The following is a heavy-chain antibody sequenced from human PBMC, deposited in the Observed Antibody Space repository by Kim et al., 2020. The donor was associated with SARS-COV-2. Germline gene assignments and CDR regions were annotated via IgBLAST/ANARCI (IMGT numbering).Heavy chain of an antibody. D-gene: IGHD2-2*01. Sequence: GGSLRLSCAASGFTFSSYGMHWVRQAPGKGLEWVAVIWYDGSNKYYADSVKGRFTISRDNSKNTLYLQMNSLRAEDTAVYYCARDRWGALVRYQLLYALSMDVWGQGTTVTVSS. V-gene: IGHV3-33*01. J-gene: IGHJ6*02. CDR3: ARDRWGALVRYQLLYALSMDV. CDR1: GFTFSSYG. CDR2: IWYDGSNK.